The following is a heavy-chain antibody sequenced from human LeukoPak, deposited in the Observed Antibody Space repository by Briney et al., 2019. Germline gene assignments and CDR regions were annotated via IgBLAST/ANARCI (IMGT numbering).Heavy chain of an antibody. CDR3: AKMRRGWGLFDS. J-gene: IGHJ4*02. D-gene: IGHD3-16*01. Sequence: PGGSLRLSCAASGFTFSTYAMSWVRQAPGKGLEWVAHISGSGGATYYADSVRGRFTLSRDNSENTVHMQRKSLTAEDTAIYYSAKMRRGWGLFDSWGQGTLVTVSS. CDR1: GFTFSTYA. V-gene: IGHV3-23*01. CDR2: ISGSGGAT.